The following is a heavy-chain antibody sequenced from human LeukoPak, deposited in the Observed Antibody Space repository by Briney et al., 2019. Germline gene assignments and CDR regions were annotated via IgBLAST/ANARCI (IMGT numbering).Heavy chain of an antibody. J-gene: IGHJ4*02. CDR3: VKSINWVNFDY. D-gene: IGHD5-12*01. Sequence: GGSLGLSCSASGFTFSSYTMHWVRQAPGKGLEYVSTISSNGGSTYYPDSVKGRFTISRDNSKNTLYLQMSSLRAEDTAVYYCVKSINWVNFDYWGQGTLVTVSS. CDR2: ISSNGGST. CDR1: GFTFSSYT. V-gene: IGHV3-64D*09.